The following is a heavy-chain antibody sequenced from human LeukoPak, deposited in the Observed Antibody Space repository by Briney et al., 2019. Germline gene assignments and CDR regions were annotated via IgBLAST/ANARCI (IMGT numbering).Heavy chain of an antibody. D-gene: IGHD4/OR15-4a*01. CDR1: GFTFGDCY. CDR3: ARIESAYYFYYMDV. V-gene: IGHV3-11*01. CDR2: ISGTGKTI. J-gene: IGHJ6*03. Sequence: GGSLRLSCAASGFTFGDCYMSWIRQTPGRGLDWVSYISGTGKTIYYADSVKGRFTISRDNAKNSLYLQMNSLRVEDTAVYYCARIESAYYFYYMDVWGKGTTVTVSS.